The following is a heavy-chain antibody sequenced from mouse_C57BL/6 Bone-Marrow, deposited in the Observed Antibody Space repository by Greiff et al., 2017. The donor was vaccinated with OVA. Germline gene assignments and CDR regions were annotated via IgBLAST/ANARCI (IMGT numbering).Heavy chain of an antibody. Sequence: QVQLQQSGAELVKPGASVKISCKASGYAFSSYWMNWVKQRPGKGLERIGQIYPGDGDTNYNGKFKGKATLTADKSSSTAYMQLSSLTSEDSAVYFCARGGVWTTVEDYWGQGTTLTVSS. J-gene: IGHJ2*01. CDR1: GYAFSSYW. CDR2: IYPGDGDT. D-gene: IGHD1-1*01. CDR3: ARGGVWTTVEDY. V-gene: IGHV1-80*01.